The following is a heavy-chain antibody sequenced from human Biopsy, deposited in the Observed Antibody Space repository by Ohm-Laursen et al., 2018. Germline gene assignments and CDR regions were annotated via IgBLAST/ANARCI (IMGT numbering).Heavy chain of an antibody. CDR1: GGSIKSYY. CDR3: TRLTGDPSY. CDR2: IYYTGHT. D-gene: IGHD7-27*01. Sequence: GTLSLTCPVSGGSIKSYYWNWIRQSPGKGLEWIGFIYYTGHTNYNPSLKSRATISVDTSKNQFSLKVISVTAADTAVYYCTRLTGDPSYWGQGILVTVSS. J-gene: IGHJ4*02. V-gene: IGHV4-59*01.